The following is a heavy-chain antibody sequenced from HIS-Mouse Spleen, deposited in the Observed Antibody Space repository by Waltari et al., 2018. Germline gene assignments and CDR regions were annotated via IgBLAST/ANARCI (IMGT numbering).Heavy chain of an antibody. V-gene: IGHV3-9*01. J-gene: IGHJ4*02. CDR1: GFTFDDYA. Sequence: EVQLVESGGGLVQPGRSLRLSCAASGFTFDDYAMHWVRQAPGKGLEWVSGISWNSGSIGYADSVKGRFTISRDNAKNSLYLQMNSLRAEDTALYYCAKGGLVPAAHFDYWGQGTLVTVSS. D-gene: IGHD2-2*01. CDR2: ISWNSGSI. CDR3: AKGGLVPAAHFDY.